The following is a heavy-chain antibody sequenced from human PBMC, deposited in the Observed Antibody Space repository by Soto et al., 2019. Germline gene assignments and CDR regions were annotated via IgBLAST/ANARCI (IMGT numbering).Heavy chain of an antibody. J-gene: IGHJ4*02. Sequence: PGRARKLAGAASGFNFSSYAMSWVRQAPGKGLEWVSGISGSGGNTYYADSVKGRFTISRDNSKNTLYLQMNSLRAEDTAVYYCAKGTTLQESSGYLYYFDYWGQGTPVTVSS. CDR1: GFNFSSYA. CDR2: ISGSGGNT. D-gene: IGHD3-22*01. CDR3: AKGTTLQESSGYLYYFDY. V-gene: IGHV3-23*01.